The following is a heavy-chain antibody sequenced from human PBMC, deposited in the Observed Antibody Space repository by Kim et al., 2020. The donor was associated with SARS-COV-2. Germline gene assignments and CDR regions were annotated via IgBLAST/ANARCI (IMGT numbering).Heavy chain of an antibody. V-gene: IGHV2-5*01. D-gene: IGHD2-21*01. J-gene: IGHJ4*02. Sequence: RESPSLKSRITITKETSKNQVVLTMTNMDPVDTATYYCAHRHSLYSGFDYWGQGTLVTVSS. CDR3: AHRHSLYSGFDY.